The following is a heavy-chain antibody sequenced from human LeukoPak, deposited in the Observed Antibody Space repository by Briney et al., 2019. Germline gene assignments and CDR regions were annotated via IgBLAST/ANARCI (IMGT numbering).Heavy chain of an antibody. CDR1: GGTFSSYA. CDR3: AREEVEMATGGAFDI. J-gene: IGHJ3*02. D-gene: IGHD5-24*01. Sequence: SVKVSCKASGGTFSSYAISWVRQAPGQGLEWMGRIIPIFGIANYAQKFQGRVTITADKPTSTAYMELSSLRSEDTAVYYCAREEVEMATGGAFDIWGQGTMVTVSS. CDR2: IIPIFGIA. V-gene: IGHV1-69*04.